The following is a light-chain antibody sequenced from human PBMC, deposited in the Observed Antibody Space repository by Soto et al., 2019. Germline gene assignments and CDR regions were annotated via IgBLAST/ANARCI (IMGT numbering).Light chain of an antibody. Sequence: QSVLTQPPSVSGAPGQRVTISCTGSSSNIGAGFDVHWYHQIAGTAPKLLIYGNSNRPSGVPDRFSGSKSGDTASLTIAGLQAEDEADYYCNSYSRGTTLRVFGTGTKLTVL. V-gene: IGLV1-40*01. CDR1: SSNIGAGFD. J-gene: IGLJ1*01. CDR3: NSYSRGTTLRV. CDR2: GNS.